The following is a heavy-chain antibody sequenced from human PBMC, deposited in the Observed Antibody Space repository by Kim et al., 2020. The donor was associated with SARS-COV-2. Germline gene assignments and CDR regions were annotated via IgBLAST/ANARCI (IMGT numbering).Heavy chain of an antibody. V-gene: IGHV4-30-4*01. CDR2: IYYSGST. D-gene: IGHD3-9*01. J-gene: IGHJ4*02. CDR3: ASLYYDILTGYYYFDY. CDR1: GGSISSGDYY. Sequence: SETLSLTCTVSGGSISSGDYYWSWIRQPPGKGLEWIGYIYYSGSTYYNPSLKSRVTISVDTSKNQFSLKLSSVTAADTAVYYCASLYYDILTGYYYFDYWGQGTLVTVSS.